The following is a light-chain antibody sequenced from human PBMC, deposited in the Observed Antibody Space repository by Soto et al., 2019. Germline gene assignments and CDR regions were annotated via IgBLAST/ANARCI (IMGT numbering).Light chain of an antibody. Sequence: DFQMTQSPSSLSASVGDRVTITCQASQDISDFLNWYQQKQGAAPKXLIYDASNLQAGVPSRFSGSGSGTDLTITINSLQPEDIETYYCQKYDRAPFTFGPGTKVDIK. J-gene: IGKJ3*01. CDR2: DAS. V-gene: IGKV1-33*01. CDR3: QKYDRAPFT. CDR1: QDISDF.